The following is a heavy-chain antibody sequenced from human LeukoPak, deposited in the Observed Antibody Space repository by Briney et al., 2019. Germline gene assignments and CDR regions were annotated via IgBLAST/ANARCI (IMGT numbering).Heavy chain of an antibody. D-gene: IGHD4-17*01. CDR1: GFTFSSYW. J-gene: IGHJ4*02. Sequence: GGSLRLSCAASGFTFSSYWMGWVRQAPGKGLEWVANIKQDGSEKYYVDSVKGRFTISRDNAKNSLYLQMNSLRAEDTAVYYCAREGYGDFGGYFDYWGQGTLVTVSS. CDR3: AREGYGDFGGYFDY. V-gene: IGHV3-7*01. CDR2: IKQDGSEK.